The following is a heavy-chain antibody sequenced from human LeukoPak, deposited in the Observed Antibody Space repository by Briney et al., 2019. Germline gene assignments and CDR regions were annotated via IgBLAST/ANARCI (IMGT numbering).Heavy chain of an antibody. CDR2: IYYSGST. CDR1: GGSISSYY. V-gene: IGHV4-59*01. J-gene: IGHJ4*02. Sequence: SETLSLTCTVSGGSISSYYWSWIRQPPGKGLEWIGYIYYSGSTNYNPSLKSRVTISVDTSKNQFSLKLSSVTAADTAVYYCASSYGDSTTIDYWGQGILVTVSS. D-gene: IGHD4-17*01. CDR3: ASSYGDSTTIDY.